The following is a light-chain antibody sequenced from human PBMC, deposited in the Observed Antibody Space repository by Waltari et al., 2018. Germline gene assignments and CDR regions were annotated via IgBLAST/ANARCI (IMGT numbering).Light chain of an antibody. CDR2: GAS. CDR3: QHYVRLSAT. CDR1: QSVSRS. J-gene: IGKJ1*01. Sequence: IVLTQSPGTLSLSPGERATLSCRASQSVSRSLAWYQQKPGQAPKLLIYGASTRATGIPDRFTGSGSGTDFSLTISSLEPEDFAIYSCQHYVRLSATFGQGTKVEIK. V-gene: IGKV3-20*01.